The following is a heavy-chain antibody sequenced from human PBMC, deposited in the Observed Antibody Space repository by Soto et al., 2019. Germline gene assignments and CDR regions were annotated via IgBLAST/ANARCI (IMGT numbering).Heavy chain of an antibody. J-gene: IGHJ6*03. Sequence: QVPLLQSGAEVKKPGASVKVSCKASGYTFTNYGITWVRQAPGQGLEWMGWISAYNGNTHYTQRLQGRVTMTTDTSTSTAYMELRGLRSDDTAVYYCARGRQLVGYFYYYMDVWGKGTTVTVSS. D-gene: IGHD6-6*01. CDR3: ARGRQLVGYFYYYMDV. V-gene: IGHV1-18*01. CDR2: ISAYNGNT. CDR1: GYTFTNYG.